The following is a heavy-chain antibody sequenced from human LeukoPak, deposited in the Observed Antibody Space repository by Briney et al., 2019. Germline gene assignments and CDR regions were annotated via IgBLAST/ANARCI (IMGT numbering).Heavy chain of an antibody. CDR2: ISGSGGST. Sequence: GGSLRLSCTASGFTFGDYAMSWVRQAPGKGLEWVSAISGSGGSTYYADSVKGRFTISRDNSKNTLYLQMNSLRAEDTAVYYCAKDDSSGYYSPLYYSDYWGQGTLVTVSS. CDR1: GFTFGDYA. D-gene: IGHD3-22*01. J-gene: IGHJ4*02. CDR3: AKDDSSGYYSPLYYSDY. V-gene: IGHV3-23*01.